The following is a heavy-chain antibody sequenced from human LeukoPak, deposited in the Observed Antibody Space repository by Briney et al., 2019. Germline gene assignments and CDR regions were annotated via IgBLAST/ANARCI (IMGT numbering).Heavy chain of an antibody. J-gene: IGHJ5*02. CDR3: ARFNYYGSGSYSWFDP. V-gene: IGHV1-18*01. Sequence: ASVKVSCKASGYTFTSYGISWVRRAPGQGLEWMGWISAYNGNTNYAQKLQGRVTMTTDTSTSTAYMELRSLRSDDTAVYYCARFNYYGSGSYSWFDPWGQGTLVTVSS. CDR2: ISAYNGNT. CDR1: GYTFTSYG. D-gene: IGHD3-10*01.